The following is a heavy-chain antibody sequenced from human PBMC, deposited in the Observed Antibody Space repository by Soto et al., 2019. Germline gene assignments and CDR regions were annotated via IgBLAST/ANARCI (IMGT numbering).Heavy chain of an antibody. CDR1: GGSISNYY. CDR2: IFYTGST. D-gene: IGHD6-25*01. V-gene: IGHV4-39*01. Sequence: QLQLQESGPGLVKPSETLSLTCSVSGGSISNYYWGWIRQPPGKGLEWIGNIFYTGSTYYNPSLKSRVAISVDTSKKQFSLKLSSVTAADTAVYHCARHVSWQRPGYYYYAMDVWGHGTTVTVSS. CDR3: ARHVSWQRPGYYYYAMDV. J-gene: IGHJ6*02.